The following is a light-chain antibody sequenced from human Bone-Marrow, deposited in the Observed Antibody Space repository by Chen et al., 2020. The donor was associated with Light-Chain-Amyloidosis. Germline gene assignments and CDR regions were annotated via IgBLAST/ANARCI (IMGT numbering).Light chain of an antibody. CDR2: QDD. J-gene: IGLJ3*02. V-gene: IGLV6-57*01. CDR1: SGSIATHY. CDR3: ESYQGSSQVV. Sequence: NFMLTQPHSVSESPGKTVIISCTRSSGSIATHYVQWYQQRPGSSPTTVIYQDDQRPSGVPVRSSGSIDGSFTSAYLTISGLTSEDEDDDDCESYQGSSQVVFGGGTKLPIL.